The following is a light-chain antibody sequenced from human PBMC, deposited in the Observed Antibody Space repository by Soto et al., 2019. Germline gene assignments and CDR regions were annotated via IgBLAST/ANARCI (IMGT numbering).Light chain of an antibody. CDR1: SSDVGGYNY. CDR2: DVS. CDR3: SSYTSSSNYV. J-gene: IGLJ1*01. V-gene: IGLV2-14*01. Sequence: QSALTQPASXXGXXXXXXXISCTGTSSDVGGYNYVSWYQQHPGKAPKLMIYDVSNRPSGVSNRFSGSKSGNTASLTISGLQAEDEADYYCSSYTSSSNYVFGTGTKLTV.